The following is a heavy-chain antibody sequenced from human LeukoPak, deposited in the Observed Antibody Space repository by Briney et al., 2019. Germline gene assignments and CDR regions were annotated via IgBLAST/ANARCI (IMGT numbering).Heavy chain of an antibody. V-gene: IGHV4-39*07. J-gene: IGHJ4*02. D-gene: IGHD3-10*01. CDR1: GGSISSSSPY. CDR2: IYYSGST. CDR3: ARGFLGDYFGSGSYYVFDY. Sequence: PSETLSLTCTVSGGSISSSSPYWGWIRHPPGKGLEWLGSIYYSGSTYYNPSLKSRVTISVDTSKNQFSLKLSSVTATDTAVYYFARGFLGDYFGSGSYYVFDYWGQGTLVTVSS.